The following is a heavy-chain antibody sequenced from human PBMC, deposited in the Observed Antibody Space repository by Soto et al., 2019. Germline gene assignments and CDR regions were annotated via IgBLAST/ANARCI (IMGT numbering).Heavy chain of an antibody. J-gene: IGHJ4*02. Sequence: ASVKVSCKASGYTFTGYFMHWVRQVPGQGLEWMGWINPNSGDTNYAQKFQGRVTMTRDTSINTASMDLSRLSSDDTAVYFCARVSIYYDSTGALDYWGQGTLVTVSS. V-gene: IGHV1-2*02. CDR3: ARVSIYYDSTGALDY. CDR1: GYTFTGYF. D-gene: IGHD3-22*01. CDR2: INPNSGDT.